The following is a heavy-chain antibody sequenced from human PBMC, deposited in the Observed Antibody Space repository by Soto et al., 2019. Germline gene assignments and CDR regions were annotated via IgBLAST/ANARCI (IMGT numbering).Heavy chain of an antibody. J-gene: IGHJ6*03. Sequence: ASVKVSCKASGYTFTSYAMHWVRQAPGQRLEWMGWINAGNGNTKYSQKFQGRVTITRDTSASTAYMELSSLRSEDTAVYYCARERRDIVVVPAAMRYYYYYMDVWGKGTTVTVSS. V-gene: IGHV1-3*01. D-gene: IGHD2-2*01. CDR2: INAGNGNT. CDR3: ARERRDIVVVPAAMRYYYYYMDV. CDR1: GYTFTSYA.